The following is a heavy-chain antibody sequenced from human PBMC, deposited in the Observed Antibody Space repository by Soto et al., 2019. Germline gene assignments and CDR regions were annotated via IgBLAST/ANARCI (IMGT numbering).Heavy chain of an antibody. CDR1: GYTFTSYG. J-gene: IGHJ3*02. Sequence: ASVKVSCKASGYTFTSYGISLVRQAPGQGLEWMGWISAYNGNTNYAQKLQGRVTMTTDTSTSTAYMELRSLRSDDTAVYYCASSMITFGGVIAYAFDIWVQGTMVTVSS. CDR2: ISAYNGNT. CDR3: ASSMITFGGVIAYAFDI. D-gene: IGHD3-16*02. V-gene: IGHV1-18*01.